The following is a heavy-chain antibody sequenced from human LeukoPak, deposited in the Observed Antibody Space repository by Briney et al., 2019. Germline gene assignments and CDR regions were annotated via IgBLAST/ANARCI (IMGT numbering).Heavy chain of an antibody. Sequence: SETLSLTCAVYGGSFSGCYWSWIRHPPGKGLEWIGEIYHRGSTNYNPSLKRRVTISVVTSKNQFSLKLSSVTAADTAVYYCARESRSYSYGYVQGAFSFRIDYWGQGTLVTVSS. CDR1: GGSFSGCY. CDR3: ARESRSYSYGYVQGAFSFRIDY. V-gene: IGHV4-34*01. D-gene: IGHD5-18*01. J-gene: IGHJ4*02. CDR2: IYHRGST.